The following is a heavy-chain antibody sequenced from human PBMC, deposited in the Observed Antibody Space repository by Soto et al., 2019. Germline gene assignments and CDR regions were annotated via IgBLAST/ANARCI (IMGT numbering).Heavy chain of an antibody. D-gene: IGHD4-17*01. CDR2: IYGDNDK. J-gene: IGHJ4*02. V-gene: IGHV2-5*02. CDR1: GFSLSNSGVG. CDR3: ADCTLHDYGGHEPCTSHGFDS. Sequence: QITLKESGPSPVKPTQTLTVTCTFSGFSLSNSGVGVAWIRQPPGKALEWLALIYGDNDKRYSPSLKTRLTITEDTSKYPVVLTMTNRDPVDTPTYYCADCTLHDYGGHEPCTSHGFDSWGQGTLVTVSS.